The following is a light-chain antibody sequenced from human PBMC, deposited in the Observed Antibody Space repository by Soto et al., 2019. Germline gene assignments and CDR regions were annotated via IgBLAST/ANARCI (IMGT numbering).Light chain of an antibody. Sequence: DLQMTQSPSTLSASVGERVTITCRASQSVSNWLAWYQQKPGKAPKLLIYDVSSLESGVPSRFSGSGSGTEFILTISSLQPDDFATYYCQQYDSYSWTF. CDR3: QQYDSYSWT. CDR2: DVS. J-gene: IGKJ1*01. CDR1: QSVSNW. V-gene: IGKV1-5*01.